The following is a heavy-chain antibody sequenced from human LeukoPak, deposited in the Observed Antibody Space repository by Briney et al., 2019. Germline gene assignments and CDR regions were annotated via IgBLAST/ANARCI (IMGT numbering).Heavy chain of an antibody. V-gene: IGHV1-69*13. CDR3: ARGQRWLQWGKWDGEPYYYMDV. D-gene: IGHD5-24*01. Sequence: GASVKVSCKPSGYTFTGHYIHWVRQAPGQGLEWMGGIIPIFGTANYAQKFQGRVTITADESTSTAYMELSSLRSEDTAVYYCARGQRWLQWGKWDGEPYYYMDVWGKGTTVTVSS. CDR1: GYTFTGHY. CDR2: IIPIFGTA. J-gene: IGHJ6*03.